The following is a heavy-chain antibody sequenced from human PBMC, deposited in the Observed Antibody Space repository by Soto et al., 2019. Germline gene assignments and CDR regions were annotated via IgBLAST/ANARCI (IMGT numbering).Heavy chain of an antibody. CDR3: ARGPGYYGSGSYRWFDP. Sequence: PSETLSLTCNVSGGSMNMNNWWTWVRQPPGKGLEWIGEINHSGSTNYNPSLKSRVTISVDTSKNQFSLKLSSVTAADTAVYYCARGPGYYGSGSYRWFDPWGQGTLVTVSS. CDR2: INHSGST. V-gene: IGHV4-4*02. CDR1: GGSMNMNNW. J-gene: IGHJ5*02. D-gene: IGHD3-10*01.